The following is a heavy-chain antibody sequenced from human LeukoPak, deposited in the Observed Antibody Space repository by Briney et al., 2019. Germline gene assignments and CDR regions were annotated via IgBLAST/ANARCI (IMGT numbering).Heavy chain of an antibody. CDR1: GGSISSGSYY. Sequence: PSQTLSLTCTVSGGSISSGSYYWSWIRQPAGKGLEWIGRIYTSGSTNYNPSLRSRVTISVDTSKNQFSLKLSSVTAADTAVYYCARDSYNWNYGGIDYWGQGTLVTVSS. J-gene: IGHJ4*02. D-gene: IGHD1-7*01. CDR2: IYTSGST. CDR3: ARDSYNWNYGGIDY. V-gene: IGHV4-61*02.